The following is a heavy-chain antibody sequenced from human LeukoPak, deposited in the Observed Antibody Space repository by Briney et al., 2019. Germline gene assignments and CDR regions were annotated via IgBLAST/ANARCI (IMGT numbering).Heavy chain of an antibody. J-gene: IGHJ4*02. CDR3: ARPIVTTIHSHDD. CDR1: GFTLSSSW. V-gene: IGHV3-74*01. Sequence: GGSLRLSCEASGFTLSSSWMHWVRQAPGKGLVWVSRIKNDGSDASYADSVKGRFTISRDNAKNTLYLQMNSLRAEDTAIYCCARPIVTTIHSHDDWGQGTLVTVSS. CDR2: IKNDGSDA. D-gene: IGHD5-12*01.